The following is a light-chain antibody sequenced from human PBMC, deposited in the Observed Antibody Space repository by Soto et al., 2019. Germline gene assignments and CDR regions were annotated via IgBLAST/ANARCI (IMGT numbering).Light chain of an antibody. Sequence: EIVMTQSPDTLSVSPGERATLSCRASQSVSSNLAWYQQKPGQAPRLLIFGASTRATGIPARFSGSGSGTEFTLNICSLQSEDFAVYPCQQYNNLPYTFGQGTTLEIK. CDR2: GAS. J-gene: IGKJ2*01. V-gene: IGKV3-15*01. CDR1: QSVSSN. CDR3: QQYNNLPYT.